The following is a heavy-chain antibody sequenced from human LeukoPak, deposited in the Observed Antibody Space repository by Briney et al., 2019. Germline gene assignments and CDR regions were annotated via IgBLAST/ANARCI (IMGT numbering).Heavy chain of an antibody. J-gene: IGHJ6*03. CDR2: LYPGVSP. CDR3: ARLRFYDSTGYSPGHYMDV. CDR1: GGPIYSYY. Sequence: PSETLSLTCTVSGGPIYSYYWSWIRQTAGKGLEWIGRLYPGVSPNYNPSLKSRVTMSVDTSKKQFALKLNTVTAADTAVYYCARLRFYDSTGYSPGHYMDVWGKGTTVTVSS. V-gene: IGHV4-4*07. D-gene: IGHD3-22*01.